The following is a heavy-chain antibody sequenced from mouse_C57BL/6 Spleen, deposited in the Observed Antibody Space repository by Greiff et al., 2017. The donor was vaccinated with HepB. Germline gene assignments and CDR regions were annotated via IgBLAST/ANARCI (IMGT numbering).Heavy chain of an antibody. CDR2: IHPNSGST. CDR1: GYTFTSYW. CDR3: SRGKEFITTSDY. J-gene: IGHJ2*01. Sequence: QVQLQQPGAELVKPGASVKLSCKASGYTFTSYWMHWVKQRPGQGLEWIGMIHPNSGSTNYNEKFKSKTTLTVDKSASTAYMQLSSLTSEDSAVYYCSRGKEFITTSDYWGQGTTLTVSS. V-gene: IGHV1-64*01. D-gene: IGHD1-1*01.